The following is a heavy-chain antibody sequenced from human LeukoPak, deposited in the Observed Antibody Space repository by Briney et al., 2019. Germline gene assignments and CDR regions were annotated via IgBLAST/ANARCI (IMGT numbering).Heavy chain of an antibody. D-gene: IGHD3-22*01. CDR3: ARDLDYYGSSGYEY. J-gene: IGHJ4*02. CDR2: ITWGRDNL. V-gene: IGHV3-9*01. Sequence: GGSLRLSCAVSGFIFDDYAMHWVRQAPGKGLEWVSGITWGRDNLAYAASVKGRFTISRDNAKNSLYLQMNSLRAEDTAVYYCARDLDYYGSSGYEYWGQGTLVTVSS. CDR1: GFIFDDYA.